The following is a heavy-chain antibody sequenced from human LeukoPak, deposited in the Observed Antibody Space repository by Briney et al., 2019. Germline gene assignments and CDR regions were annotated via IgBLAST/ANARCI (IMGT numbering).Heavy chain of an antibody. CDR2: ISAYNGNT. CDR1: GYTFTSYG. Sequence: ASVKVSCKTSGYTFTSYGISWVRQAPGQGLEWMGWISAYNGNTNYAQKLQGRVTMTTDTSTSTAYMELRSLRSDDTAVYYCARENYGSGSYYWFDPWGQGTLVTVSS. CDR3: ARENYGSGSYYWFDP. J-gene: IGHJ5*02. D-gene: IGHD3-10*01. V-gene: IGHV1-18*01.